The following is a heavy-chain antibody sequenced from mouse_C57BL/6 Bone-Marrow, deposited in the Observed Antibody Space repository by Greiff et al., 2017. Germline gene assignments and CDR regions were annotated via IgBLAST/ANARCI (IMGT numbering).Heavy chain of an antibody. J-gene: IGHJ3*01. D-gene: IGHD1-1*02. CDR2: ISYDGSN. V-gene: IGHV3-6*01. CDR1: GYSITSGYY. CDR3: AMGFAY. Sequence: EVKLMESGPGLVKPSQSLSITCSVTGYSITSGYYWNWIRQFPGNKLEWMGYISYDGSNNYNPSLKNRISITRDTSKYQFFLKLNSVTTEDTATYCGAMGFAYWGQGTLVTVSA.